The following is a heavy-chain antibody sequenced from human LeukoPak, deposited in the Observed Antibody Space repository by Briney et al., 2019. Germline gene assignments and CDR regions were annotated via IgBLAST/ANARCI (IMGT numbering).Heavy chain of an antibody. Sequence: SETLSLTCTVSGGSISSYYWSWIRQPPGKGLEWIWYINYSGSTNYNPSLKSRVTISVDTSKNQFSLKLSSVTAADTAVYYFARGVGYDSFDYWGQGTLVTVSS. J-gene: IGHJ4*02. D-gene: IGHD5-12*01. CDR3: ARGVGYDSFDY. CDR2: INYSGST. CDR1: GGSISSYY. V-gene: IGHV4-59*01.